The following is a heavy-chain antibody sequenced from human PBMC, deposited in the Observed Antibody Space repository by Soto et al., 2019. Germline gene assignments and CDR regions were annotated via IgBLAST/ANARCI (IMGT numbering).Heavy chain of an antibody. CDR1: GGSISSSSYY. V-gene: IGHV4-39*01. J-gene: IGHJ5*02. Sequence: PSETLSLTCTVSGGSISSSSYYLGWIRQPPGKGLEWIGSIYYSGSTYYNPSLKSRVTISVDTSKNQFSLKLSSVTAADTAVYYCAGHSRAAHNWFDPWGQGTLVTVSS. CDR2: IYYSGST. CDR3: AGHSRAAHNWFDP. D-gene: IGHD2-15*01.